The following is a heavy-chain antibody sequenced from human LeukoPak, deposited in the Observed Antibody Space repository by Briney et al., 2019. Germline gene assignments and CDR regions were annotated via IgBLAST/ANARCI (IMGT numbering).Heavy chain of an antibody. CDR2: IYYSGST. CDR1: GGTISSYY. V-gene: IGHV4-39*07. D-gene: IGHD5-18*01. CDR3: ARDPLSRGYSYGRDY. Sequence: PSETLSLTCTVSGGTISSYYWGWLRQPPGKGLEWIWSIYYSGSTYYNPSLKSRVTISVDTSKNQFSLKLSSVTAADTAVYYCARDPLSRGYSYGRDYWGQGTLVTVSS. J-gene: IGHJ4*02.